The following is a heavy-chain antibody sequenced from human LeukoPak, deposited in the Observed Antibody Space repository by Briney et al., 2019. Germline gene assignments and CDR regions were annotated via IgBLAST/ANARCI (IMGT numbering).Heavy chain of an antibody. CDR2: IYYSGST. Sequence: SETLSLTCTVSVGSLSSYYWSWVRPPPGKGLEWIGYIYYSGSTNYNPSLKSRVTISVDTSKNQFSLKLSSVTAADTAVYYCARVTVRGVMIDYWGQGTLVTVS. J-gene: IGHJ4*02. CDR3: ARVTVRGVMIDY. D-gene: IGHD3-10*01. V-gene: IGHV4-59*01. CDR1: VGSLSSYY.